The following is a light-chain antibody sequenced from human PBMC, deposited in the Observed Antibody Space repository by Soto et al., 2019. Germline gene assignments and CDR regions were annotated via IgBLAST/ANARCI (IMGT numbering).Light chain of an antibody. V-gene: IGKV3-20*01. CDR2: ATS. CDR1: QGFDSRY. Sequence: EVVLTQSPDTLSLSPGDRATLSCRVSQGFDSRYSAWYQQRPDQTPRLLIYATSTRATGIPDRFSGSGSGTDFTLTICGREPEDCAIYYCQQYGNSRWTFDQGTKLEI. J-gene: IGKJ1*01. CDR3: QQYGNSRWT.